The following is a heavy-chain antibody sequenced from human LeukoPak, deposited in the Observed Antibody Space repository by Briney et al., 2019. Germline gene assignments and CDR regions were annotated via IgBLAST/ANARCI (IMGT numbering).Heavy chain of an antibody. Sequence: PSETLSLTCAVYGGSFRNYYWNWIRQPPGKGLEWIGEINHSGRTNYNPSLKGRVTISVDTPKNQVSLKLSSVTAADTAVYYCARDQMGTAYWGQGTLVTVSS. CDR2: INHSGRT. D-gene: IGHD5-18*01. J-gene: IGHJ4*02. CDR1: GGSFRNYY. V-gene: IGHV4-34*01. CDR3: ARDQMGTAY.